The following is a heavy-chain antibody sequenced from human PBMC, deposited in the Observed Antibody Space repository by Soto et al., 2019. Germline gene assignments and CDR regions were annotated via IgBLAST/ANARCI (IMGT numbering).Heavy chain of an antibody. CDR3: ARHGANSGSFSEFFQH. D-gene: IGHD1-26*01. J-gene: IGHJ1*01. CDR2: VDYSGTT. Sequence: QLQLQESGPGLVKPSETLSLTCSVSGDSISSNTYFWGWIRQPPGKGLEWIGSVDYSGTTYYNTSFRTRAIISVDTSENQFSLKLSSVTAADTAVYYFARHGANSGSFSEFFQHWGQGTLVTVSS. V-gene: IGHV4-39*01. CDR1: GDSISSNTYF.